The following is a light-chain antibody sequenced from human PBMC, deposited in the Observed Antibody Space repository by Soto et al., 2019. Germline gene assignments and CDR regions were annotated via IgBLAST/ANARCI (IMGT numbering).Light chain of an antibody. CDR2: DNK. Sequence: QCLLTQPSSWSGTPGQRVTISCSGGISNIGINPVAWYQQLPGMAPKLLIYDNKKRPSGVPDRFSGSRSGTSASLAISGLQSEDEADYFCGAWEASLHGYVFRSGTKVTVL. CDR3: GAWEASLHGYV. V-gene: IGLV1-44*01. J-gene: IGLJ1*01. CDR1: ISNIGINP.